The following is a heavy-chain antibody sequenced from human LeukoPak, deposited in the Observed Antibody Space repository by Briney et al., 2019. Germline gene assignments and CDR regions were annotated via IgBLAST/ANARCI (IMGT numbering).Heavy chain of an antibody. D-gene: IGHD2-2*01. CDR2: INSDGSST. CDR3: ARGNIVVVPAAPEFDP. J-gene: IGHJ5*02. V-gene: IGHV3-74*01. CDR1: RFTFSNYA. Sequence: GGSLRLSCAASRFTFSNYAMSWVRQAPGKGLVWVSRINSDGSSTSYADSVKGRFTISRDNAKNTLYLQMNSLRAEDTAVYYCARGNIVVVPAAPEFDPWGQGTLVTVSS.